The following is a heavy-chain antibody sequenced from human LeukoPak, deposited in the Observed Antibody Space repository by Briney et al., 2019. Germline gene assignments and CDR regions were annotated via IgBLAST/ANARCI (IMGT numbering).Heavy chain of an antibody. D-gene: IGHD3-10*01. CDR2: ISYDGSNK. CDR3: VNSGFDP. J-gene: IGHJ5*01. V-gene: IGHV3-30*04. Sequence: PGGSLRLSCAASGFTFSSYAMHWVRQAPGKGLEWVAVISYDGSNKYYADSVKGRFTISRDNFKNTLYLQMNSLRVEDTALYYCVNSGFDPWGQGTLVTVSS. CDR1: GFTFSSYA.